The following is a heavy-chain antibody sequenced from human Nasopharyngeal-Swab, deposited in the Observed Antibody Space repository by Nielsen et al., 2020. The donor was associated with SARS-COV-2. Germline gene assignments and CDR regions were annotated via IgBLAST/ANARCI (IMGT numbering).Heavy chain of an antibody. CDR1: GGTFGSYA. Sequence: SVKVSCKASGGTFGSYAISWVRQAPGQGLEWMGGIIPIFGTANYAQKFQGRVTITADESTSTAYMEPSSLRSEDTAVYYCARDLLSGTAAMVYFDYWGQGTLVTVSS. CDR2: IIPIFGTA. CDR3: ARDLLSGTAAMVYFDY. V-gene: IGHV1-69*13. D-gene: IGHD5-18*01. J-gene: IGHJ4*02.